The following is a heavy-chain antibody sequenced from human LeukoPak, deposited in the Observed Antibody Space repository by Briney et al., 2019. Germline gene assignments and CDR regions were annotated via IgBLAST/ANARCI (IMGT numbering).Heavy chain of an antibody. J-gene: IGHJ4*02. Sequence: SETLSLTCAVYGGSFSSYYWSWIRQPPGKGLEWIGEINHGGSTNYNPSLKTRVTISVDKSKNQFSLKLSSVTAADTAVYYCAREIRSGWYYFDYWGQGTLVTVSS. V-gene: IGHV4-34*01. D-gene: IGHD6-19*01. CDR2: INHGGST. CDR1: GGSFSSYY. CDR3: AREIRSGWYYFDY.